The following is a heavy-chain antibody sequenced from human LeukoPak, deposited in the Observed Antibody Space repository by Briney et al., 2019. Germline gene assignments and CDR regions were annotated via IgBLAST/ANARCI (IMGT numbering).Heavy chain of an antibody. Sequence: PSETLSLTCAVYGGSFSGYYWSWIRQPPGKGLEWIGEINHSGSTNYNPSLKSRFTISVDTSKNQFSLKLSSVTAADTAVYYCASRYYYDSSGYYTILFDYFDYWGQGTLVTVSS. D-gene: IGHD3-22*01. CDR1: GGSFSGYY. CDR2: INHSGST. V-gene: IGHV4-34*01. J-gene: IGHJ4*02. CDR3: ASRYYYDSSGYYTILFDYFDY.